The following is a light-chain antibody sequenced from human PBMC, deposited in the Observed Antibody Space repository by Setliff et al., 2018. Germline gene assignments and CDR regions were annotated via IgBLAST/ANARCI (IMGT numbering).Light chain of an antibody. J-gene: IGLJ3*02. CDR3: CSYAGNRLWV. CDR1: SSDVGGCSY. Sequence: QSVLTQPASVSGSPGQSITISCTGSSSDVGGCSYVSWYQQHPDKAPKLMIYDVNKRPLGVSNRFSGSKSGNTASLTISGLQVEDEADYFCCSYAGNRLWVFGGGTKVTVL. CDR2: DVN. V-gene: IGLV2-23*02.